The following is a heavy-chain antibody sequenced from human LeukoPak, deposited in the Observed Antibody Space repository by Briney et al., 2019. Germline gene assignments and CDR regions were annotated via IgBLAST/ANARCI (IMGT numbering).Heavy chain of an antibody. V-gene: IGHV3-23*01. CDR2: ISASGGST. CDR3: AKGFYDNSASGVFDI. D-gene: IGHD3-22*01. Sequence: GGSLRLSCAASGFTFSSYAMSWVRQAPGKGLEWVSGISASGGSTYYADSVKGRFTISRDNSKNTLYLQMNSLRAEDTAVYYCAKGFYDNSASGVFDIWGQGTMVTASS. CDR1: GFTFSSYA. J-gene: IGHJ3*02.